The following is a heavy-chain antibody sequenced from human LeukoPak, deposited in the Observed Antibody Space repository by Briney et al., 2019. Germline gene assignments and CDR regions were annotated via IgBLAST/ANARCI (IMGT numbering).Heavy chain of an antibody. CDR2: IYDSGST. Sequence: PSETLSLTCTVSGGSISRSYWSWIRQPPGKGLEWIGYIYDSGSTNYNPSLKSRVTISVDTSKNQFSLKLSSVTAADTAVYYCARDRLIFGASGRADWFDPWGQGTLVTVSS. D-gene: IGHD3-10*01. CDR3: ARDRLIFGASGRADWFDP. CDR1: GGSISRSY. J-gene: IGHJ5*02. V-gene: IGHV4-59*01.